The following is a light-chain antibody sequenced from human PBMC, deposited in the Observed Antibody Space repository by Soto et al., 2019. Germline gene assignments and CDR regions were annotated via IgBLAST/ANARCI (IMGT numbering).Light chain of an antibody. CDR2: GAS. Sequence: EIVLTQSPGTLSLSPGERATLSCRASQSVSSSSLAWYQQKPGQAPRLLIYGASSRATGIPDRFSGGGSGTDFTLTISRLEPEDFAVFYCQQYGSSPRTFGGGTKVEIK. CDR3: QQYGSSPRT. CDR1: QSVSSSS. V-gene: IGKV3-20*01. J-gene: IGKJ4*01.